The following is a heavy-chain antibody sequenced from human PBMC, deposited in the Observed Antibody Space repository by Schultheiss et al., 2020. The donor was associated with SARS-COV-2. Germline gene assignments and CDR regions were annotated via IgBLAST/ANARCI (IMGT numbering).Heavy chain of an antibody. CDR3: ARGDGRSYGMDV. J-gene: IGHJ6*02. CDR1: GGTFSSYA. D-gene: IGHD2-15*01. V-gene: IGHV1-69*04. CDR2: IIPILGIA. Sequence: SVKVSCKASGGTFSSYAISWVRQAPGQGLEWMGRIIPILGIANYAQKFQGRVTITADKSTSTAYMELSSLRSEDMVVYYCARGDGRSYGMDVWGQGTTVTVSS.